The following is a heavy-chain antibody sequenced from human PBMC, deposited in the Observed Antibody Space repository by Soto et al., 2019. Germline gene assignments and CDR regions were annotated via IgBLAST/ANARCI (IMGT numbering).Heavy chain of an antibody. J-gene: IGHJ4*02. CDR2: ISYDGSNI. Sequence: GGSLRLSCADSGFTFSAYAVHWVRQAPGKGLEWVALISYDGSNIYYADSVKGRFTISRDNSENTLYLQMNSLTTEDTAVYYCAKDQGPGSYHGPFDLWGQGTLVTVSS. D-gene: IGHD3-10*01. CDR1: GFTFSAYA. V-gene: IGHV3-30*18. CDR3: AKDQGPGSYHGPFDL.